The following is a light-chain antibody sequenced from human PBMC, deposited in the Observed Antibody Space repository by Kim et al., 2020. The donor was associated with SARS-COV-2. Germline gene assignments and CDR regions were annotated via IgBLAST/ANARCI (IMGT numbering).Light chain of an antibody. CDR2: DVS. Sequence: QSALTQPASVSGSPGPSITISCTGTSSDVGAYKYVSWYQQHPGKAPALMIFDVSERPSGISNRFSVSKSGNPASLTISGLQAEDEADYYCSSYARSSSYVLGTGPKFTAL. CDR3: SSYARSSSYV. V-gene: IGLV2-14*01. J-gene: IGLJ1*01. CDR1: SSDVGAYKY.